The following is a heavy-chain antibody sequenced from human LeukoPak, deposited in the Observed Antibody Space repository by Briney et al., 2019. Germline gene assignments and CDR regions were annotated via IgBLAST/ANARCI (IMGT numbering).Heavy chain of an antibody. J-gene: IGHJ3*02. Sequence: GASVKVSCKASGYTFTGYYMHWVRQAPGQGLEWMGWINPNSGGTNYALKFQGRVTMTRDTSISTAYMELSSLRSDDTAVYYCARALYGDSYDAFDIWGQGTMVTVSS. D-gene: IGHD4-17*01. CDR2: INPNSGGT. V-gene: IGHV1-2*02. CDR3: ARALYGDSYDAFDI. CDR1: GYTFTGYY.